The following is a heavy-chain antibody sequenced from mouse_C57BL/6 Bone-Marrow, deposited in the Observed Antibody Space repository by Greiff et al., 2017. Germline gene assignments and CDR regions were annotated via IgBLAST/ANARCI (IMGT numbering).Heavy chain of an antibody. D-gene: IGHD2-4*01. J-gene: IGHJ2*01. CDR3: AIYYDYDKNY. V-gene: IGHV1-81*01. Sequence: VQRVESGAELARPGASVKLSCKASGYTFTSYGISWVKQRTGQGLEWIGEIYPRSGNTYYNEKFKGKATLTADKSSSTAYMELRSLTSEDSAVYFCAIYYDYDKNYWGQGTTLTVSS. CDR1: GYTFTSYG. CDR2: IYPRSGNT.